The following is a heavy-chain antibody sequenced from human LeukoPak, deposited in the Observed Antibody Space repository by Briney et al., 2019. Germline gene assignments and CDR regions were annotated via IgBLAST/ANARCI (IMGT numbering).Heavy chain of an antibody. CDR2: INSDGSST. J-gene: IGHJ4*02. CDR3: ARGTDIVVVPAATYFDN. D-gene: IGHD2-2*01. Sequence: PGGSLRLSCAASGFTFSSYWMHWVRQAPGKGLVWVSRINSDGSSTSYADSVKGRFTISRDNAKNTLYLQMNSLRAEDTAVYYCARGTDIVVVPAATYFDNWGQGTLVTVSS. CDR1: GFTFSSYW. V-gene: IGHV3-74*01.